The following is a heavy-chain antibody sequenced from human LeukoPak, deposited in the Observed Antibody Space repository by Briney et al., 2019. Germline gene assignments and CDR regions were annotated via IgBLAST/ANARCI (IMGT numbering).Heavy chain of an antibody. CDR1: GGSFSGYY. V-gene: IGHV4-34*01. Sequence: MSSETLSLTCAVYGGSFSGYYWSWIRQPPGKGLEWIGEINHSGSTNYNPSLKSRVTISVDTSKNQFSLKLSSVTAADTAVYYCARAKYYDSSGYFFRFDYWGQGTLVTVSS. CDR3: ARAKYYDSSGYFFRFDY. D-gene: IGHD3-22*01. CDR2: INHSGST. J-gene: IGHJ4*02.